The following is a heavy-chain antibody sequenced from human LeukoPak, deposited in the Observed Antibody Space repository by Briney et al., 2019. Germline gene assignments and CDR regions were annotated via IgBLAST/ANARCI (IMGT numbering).Heavy chain of an antibody. CDR3: ARARYCTNGVCYTYSGYFDY. J-gene: IGHJ4*02. CDR2: IIPILGIA. V-gene: IGHV1-69*04. CDR1: GGTFSSYA. D-gene: IGHD2-8*01. Sequence: SVKVSCKDSGGTFSSYAISWVRQAPGQGLEWMGRIIPILGIANYAQKFQGRVTITADKSTSTAYMELSSLRSEDTAVYYCARARYCTNGVCYTYSGYFDYWGQGTLVTVSS.